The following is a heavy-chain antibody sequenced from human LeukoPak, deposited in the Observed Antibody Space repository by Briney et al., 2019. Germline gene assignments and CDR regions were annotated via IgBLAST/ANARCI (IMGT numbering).Heavy chain of an antibody. CDR1: GYTFTSFG. J-gene: IGHJ4*02. V-gene: IGHV1-18*01. Sequence: ASVKVSCKASGYTFTSFGITWVRQAPGQGLEWMGWISGYNGNTNYAQNLQGRVTLTTDTSAYTAYMELRSLRSDDTAVYYCARSPGMGSGYSDYWGQGTLVTVSS. D-gene: IGHD2-15*01. CDR3: ARSPGMGSGYSDY. CDR2: ISGYNGNT.